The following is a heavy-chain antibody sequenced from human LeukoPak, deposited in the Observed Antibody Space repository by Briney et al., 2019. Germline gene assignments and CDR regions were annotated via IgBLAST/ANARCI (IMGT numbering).Heavy chain of an antibody. CDR3: ANEYSSGWSGGGYFDY. CDR1: GFTFSSYA. J-gene: IGHJ4*02. CDR2: ISSSGGST. V-gene: IGHV3-23*01. Sequence: GGSLRLSCAASGFTFSSYAMSWVRQAPGKGLEWVSAISSSGGSTYYADSVKGRFTISRDNSKNTLYLQMNSLRAEDTAVYYCANEYSSGWSGGGYFDYWGQGTLVTVSS. D-gene: IGHD6-19*01.